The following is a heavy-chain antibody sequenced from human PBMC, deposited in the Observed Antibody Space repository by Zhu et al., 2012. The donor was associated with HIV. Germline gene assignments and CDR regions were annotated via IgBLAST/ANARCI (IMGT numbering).Heavy chain of an antibody. V-gene: IGHV7-4-1*02. J-gene: IGHJ6*03. Sequence: QVQLVQSGSELKKPGASVKVSCKASGYSFTNYAMNWVRQAPGQGLEWMGWINTNTGNPTFAQGFTGRFVFSLDTSVNTTYLQISSLKAEDTAVYYCARDFKRGYTYGLGYYYYMDVWGQRGLRSPSP. CDR2: INTNTGNP. CDR3: ARDFKRGYTYGLGYYYYMDV. D-gene: IGHD5-18*01. CDR1: GYSFTNYA.